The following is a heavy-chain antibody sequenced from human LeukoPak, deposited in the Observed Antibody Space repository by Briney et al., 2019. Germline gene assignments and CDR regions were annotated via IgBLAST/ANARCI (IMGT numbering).Heavy chain of an antibody. D-gene: IGHD5-18*01. CDR3: AREVDTAMVVSTSGPTCWFDP. CDR2: IYTSGST. V-gene: IGHV4-4*07. Sequence: PSETLSLTCTVSGGSISSYYWSWIRQPAGKGLELIGRIYTSGSTNYNPSLKSRVTMSVDTSKNQFSLKLSSVTAADTAVYYCAREVDTAMVVSTSGPTCWFDPWGQGTLVTVSS. J-gene: IGHJ5*02. CDR1: GGSISSYY.